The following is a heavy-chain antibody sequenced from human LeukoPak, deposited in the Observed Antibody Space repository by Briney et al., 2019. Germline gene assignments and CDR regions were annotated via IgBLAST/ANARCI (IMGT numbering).Heavy chain of an antibody. Sequence: GGSLRLSCAASGFTFSSYWMHWVRQAPGKGLVWVSRINSDGKTNYAHSVKGRFTIFRDNAKNTVSLQMNSLRAEDTGVYYCARAPSEIGGYYPEYFRHWGQGTLVTVSS. J-gene: IGHJ1*01. CDR1: GFTFSSYW. D-gene: IGHD3-22*01. CDR2: INSDGKT. CDR3: ARAPSEIGGYYPEYFRH. V-gene: IGHV3-74*01.